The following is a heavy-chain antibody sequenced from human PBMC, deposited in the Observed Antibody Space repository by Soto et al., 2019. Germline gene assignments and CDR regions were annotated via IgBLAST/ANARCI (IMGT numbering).Heavy chain of an antibody. CDR1: GFTFRSYA. CDR2: ISSNGGST. D-gene: IGHD2-15*01. CDR3: ARTDNTVVTEYYYYGMDV. Sequence: PGGSLRLSCAAAGFTFRSYAMHWVRQAPGKGLEYVSAISSNGGSTYYANSVKGRFTISRDNSKNTLYLQMGSLRAEDMAVYYCARTDNTVVTEYYYYGMDVWGQGTTVTVSS. J-gene: IGHJ6*02. V-gene: IGHV3-64*01.